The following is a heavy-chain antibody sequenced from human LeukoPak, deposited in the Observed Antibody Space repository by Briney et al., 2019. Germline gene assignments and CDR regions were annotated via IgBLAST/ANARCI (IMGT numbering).Heavy chain of an antibody. V-gene: IGHV4-38-2*02. CDR1: GYSISSGYY. J-gene: IGHJ5*02. CDR2: VYHSGST. CDR3: AREPTTTTDWFDP. Sequence: PSETLSLTCTVSGYSISSGYYWGWIRPPPGKGLEWIGIVYHSGSTYYNPSLSGRVTISVETSKNHFSLKLTSVTAADTAVYYCAREPTTTTDWFDPWGQGTLVTVSS. D-gene: IGHD5-24*01.